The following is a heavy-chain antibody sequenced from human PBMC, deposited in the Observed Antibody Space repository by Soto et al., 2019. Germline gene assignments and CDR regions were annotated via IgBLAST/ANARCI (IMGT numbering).Heavy chain of an antibody. CDR3: ARTRSFTLGFYYDGMDV. V-gene: IGHV5-51*01. Sequence: GESLKISCHGSGYSFASYWIGWVRQMPGKDLEWMGIIYPGDSDTRYSPSFQGQVTISAGKSLRTAYLQWTSLKASDTALYYCARTRSFTLGFYYDGMDVWGKGTTVTV. D-gene: IGHD6-6*01. J-gene: IGHJ6*04. CDR1: GYSFASYW. CDR2: IYPGDSDT.